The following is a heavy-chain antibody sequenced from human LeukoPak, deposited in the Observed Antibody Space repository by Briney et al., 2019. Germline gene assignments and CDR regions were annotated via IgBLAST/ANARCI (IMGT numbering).Heavy chain of an antibody. CDR1: GGSISSIIYY. CDR2: IYYSGST. V-gene: IGHV4-39*01. CDR3: ARHSRSVDYGSGSYTWDY. J-gene: IGHJ4*02. Sequence: SETLPLTCTVSGGSISSIIYYWGWIRQPPGKGLEWIGTIYYSGSTYYNVSLKSRVTISVDTSRNQFSLNLSSVTAADTAVYYCARHSRSVDYGSGSYTWDYWGQGTLVTVSS. D-gene: IGHD3-10*01.